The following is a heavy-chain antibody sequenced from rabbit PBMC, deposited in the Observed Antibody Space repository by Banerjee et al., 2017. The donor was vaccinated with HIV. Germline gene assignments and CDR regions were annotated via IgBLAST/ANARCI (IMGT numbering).Heavy chain of an antibody. D-gene: IGHD8-1*01. J-gene: IGHJ2*01. V-gene: IGHV1S45*01. Sequence: QEQLEESGGDLVKPEGSLTLTCTASGFDFSNYWMCWVRQAPGKGLEWIACIYGGRRGSTWYASWAKGRFTVSKSSSTTVTLQMTSLTAADTATYFCARSFAGSSADIDAFDPWGPGTLVTV. CDR3: ARSFAGSSADIDAFDP. CDR2: IYGGRRGST. CDR1: GFDFSNYW.